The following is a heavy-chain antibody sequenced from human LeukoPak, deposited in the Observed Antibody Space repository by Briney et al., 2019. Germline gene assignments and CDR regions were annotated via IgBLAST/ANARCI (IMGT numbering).Heavy chain of an antibody. CDR1: GFTLSSYS. CDR3: ARLGLSSGWYEGFDY. J-gene: IGHJ4*02. D-gene: IGHD6-19*01. CDR2: IRSSSSYI. Sequence: GGSLRLSCAASGFTLSSYSMNWVRQAPGKGLEWASSIRSSSSYIYYADSVKGRFTISRDNAKNSLYLQMNSLRAEDTAVYYCARLGLSSGWYEGFDYWGQGTLVTVSS. V-gene: IGHV3-21*01.